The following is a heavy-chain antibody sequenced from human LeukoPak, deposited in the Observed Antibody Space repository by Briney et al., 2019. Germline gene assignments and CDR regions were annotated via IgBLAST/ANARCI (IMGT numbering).Heavy chain of an antibody. CDR3: ARDPVVEPPDY. J-gene: IGHJ4*02. Sequence: GGSLRLSCAASGFSFSSYAMSWVRQAPGKGLEWISYIDSGSSTIYYADSVRGRFTSSRDNANNSLYLHLNGLRPEDTAVYYCARDPVVEPPDYWGQGTLVTVSS. CDR2: IDSGSSTI. CDR1: GFSFSSYA. D-gene: IGHD1-1*01. V-gene: IGHV3-48*04.